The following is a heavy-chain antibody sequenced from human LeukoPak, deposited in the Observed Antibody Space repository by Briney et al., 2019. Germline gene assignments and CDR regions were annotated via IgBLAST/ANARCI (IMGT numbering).Heavy chain of an antibody. Sequence: PGRSLRLSCAASGFTFSSYAMHWVRQAPGKGLEGVSDISYDGSNIYYADSVKGRFTISRDNAKNSLYLQMNSLRAEDTAVYYCAELGITMIGGVWGKGTTVTISS. CDR3: AELGITMIGGV. V-gene: IGHV3-30*04. J-gene: IGHJ6*04. CDR2: ISYDGSNI. D-gene: IGHD3-10*02. CDR1: GFTFSSYA.